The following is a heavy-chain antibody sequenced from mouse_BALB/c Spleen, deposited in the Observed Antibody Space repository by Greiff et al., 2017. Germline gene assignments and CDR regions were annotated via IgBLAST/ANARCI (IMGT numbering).Heavy chain of an antibody. V-gene: IGHV5-6*02. J-gene: IGHJ2*01. Sequence: EVKLVESGGDLVKPGGSLKLSCAASGFTFSSYGMSWVRQTPDKRLEWVATISSGGSYTYYPDSVKGRFTISRDNAKNTLYLQMSSLKSEDTAMYYCARRERGNFDYWGQGTTLTVSS. CDR2: ISSGGSYT. CDR3: ARRERGNFDY. CDR1: GFTFSSYG.